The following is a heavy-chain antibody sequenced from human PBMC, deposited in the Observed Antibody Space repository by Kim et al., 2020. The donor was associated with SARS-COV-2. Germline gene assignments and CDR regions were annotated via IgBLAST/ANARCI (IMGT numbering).Heavy chain of an antibody. CDR2: INHSGST. CDR1: GGSFSGYY. CDR3: ARGVPLGAFDI. J-gene: IGHJ3*02. Sequence: SETLSLTCAVYGGSFSGYYWSWIRQPPGKGLEWIGEINHSGSTNYNPSLKSRVTISVDTSKNQFSLKLSSVTAADTAVYYCARGVPLGAFDIWGQGTMVTVSS. D-gene: IGHD3-16*01. V-gene: IGHV4-34*01.